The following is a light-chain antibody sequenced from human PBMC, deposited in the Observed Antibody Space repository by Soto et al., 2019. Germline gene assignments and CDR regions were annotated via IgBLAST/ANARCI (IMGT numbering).Light chain of an antibody. Sequence: QSALTQPASVSGSPGQSITISCTGTSNDVGGYNYVSWYQQHLGKAPKLMIYEVSNRPSGISNRFSGSKSGNTASLTISVLQAEDEADYYCSSYTTSITYVFATGTKLTVL. CDR1: SNDVGGYNY. J-gene: IGLJ1*01. CDR2: EVS. V-gene: IGLV2-14*01. CDR3: SSYTTSITYV.